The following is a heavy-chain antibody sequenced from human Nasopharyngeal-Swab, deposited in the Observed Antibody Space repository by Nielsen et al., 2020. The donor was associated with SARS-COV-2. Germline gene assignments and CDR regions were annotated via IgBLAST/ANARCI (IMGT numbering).Heavy chain of an antibody. V-gene: IGHV3-33*01. Sequence: GGSLRLSCTASGFTFSNYDIHWLRQTPGKGLEWVAVMWYAGCSERYADSVKGRFTISRDISKNTLYLQMNSLRAEDTAVYYCARESGVSSTSPFDCWGRGTLVTVSS. J-gene: IGHJ4*02. CDR1: GFTFSNYD. D-gene: IGHD2-2*01. CDR3: ARESGVSSTSPFDC. CDR2: MWYAGCSE.